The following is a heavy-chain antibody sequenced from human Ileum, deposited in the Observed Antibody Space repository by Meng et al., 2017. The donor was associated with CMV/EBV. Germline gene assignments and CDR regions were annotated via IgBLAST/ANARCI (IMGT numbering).Heavy chain of an antibody. CDR2: INWNSGTT. D-gene: IGHD3-10*01. CDR3: TREITSTTRGRGVGFDP. CDR1: EFTFGAYT. J-gene: IGHJ5*02. Sequence: GESLKISCAASEFTFGAYTMHWVRQAPGKGLEWVSLINWNSGTTFYAASVKGRFTISRDNSKNSMYLEMNSLRTEDTAFYYCTREITSTTRGRGVGFDPWGQGTLVTVSS. V-gene: IGHV3-43*01.